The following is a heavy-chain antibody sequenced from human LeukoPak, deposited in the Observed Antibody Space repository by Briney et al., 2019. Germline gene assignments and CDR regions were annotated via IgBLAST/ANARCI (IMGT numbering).Heavy chain of an antibody. CDR2: IYYSGST. CDR3: ARDRTITMAGGGAFDI. V-gene: IGHV4-39*07. CDR1: GGSISSSSYY. Sequence: SETLSLTCTVSGGSISSSSYYWGWIRQPPGKGLEWIGSIYYSGSTYYNPSLKSRVTISVDTSKNQFSLNLSSVTAADTAVYYCARDRTITMAGGGAFDIWGQGTMVTVSS. D-gene: IGHD3-10*01. J-gene: IGHJ3*02.